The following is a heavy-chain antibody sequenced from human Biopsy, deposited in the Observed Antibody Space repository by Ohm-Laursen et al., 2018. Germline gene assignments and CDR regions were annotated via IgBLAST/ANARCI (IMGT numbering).Heavy chain of an antibody. CDR2: IHYSGNT. V-gene: IGHV4-31*03. J-gene: IGHJ4*02. CDR1: GVSINTGGYY. Sequence: SDTLSLTCTVSGVSINTGGYYWTWIRQHPGTGLEWIGYIHYSGNTLYNPSLKSRLTISVDTSKNQFSLKLSSVTAADTAVYYCARLGSGDYFPTFFDFWGQGALVTVSS. D-gene: IGHD5-12*01. CDR3: ARLGSGDYFPTFFDF.